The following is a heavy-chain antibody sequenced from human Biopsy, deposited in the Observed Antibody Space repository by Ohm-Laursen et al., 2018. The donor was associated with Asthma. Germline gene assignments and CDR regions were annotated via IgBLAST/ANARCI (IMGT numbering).Heavy chain of an antibody. Sequence: SLRLSCAASGFTFSSLGMHWVRQAPGKGLEWVAVISFDGIHKYYADSVKGRYTVSRDNSQNTLNLEMTSLKAEDTALYYCARVAVGSSWVYFYYGMDVWGQGTTVTVSS. V-gene: IGHV3-30*03. D-gene: IGHD6-13*01. CDR2: ISFDGIHK. J-gene: IGHJ6*02. CDR3: ARVAVGSSWVYFYYGMDV. CDR1: GFTFSSLG.